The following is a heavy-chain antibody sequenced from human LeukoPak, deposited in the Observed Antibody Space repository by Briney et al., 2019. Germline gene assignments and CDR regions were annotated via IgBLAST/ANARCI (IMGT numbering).Heavy chain of an antibody. V-gene: IGHV3-7*04. CDR3: ARDSPGYGGYSY. CDR2: IKEDGSAK. J-gene: IGHJ4*02. CDR1: GFTFVGIG. D-gene: IGHD5-12*01. Sequence: GGSLRLSCTASGFTFVGIGLTWVGKLPGKGWNGVANIKEDGSAKYYVDSMKGRFTISRDNAKNSLYLQINSLRAEDTAVYYCARDSPGYGGYSYWGQGTLVTVSS.